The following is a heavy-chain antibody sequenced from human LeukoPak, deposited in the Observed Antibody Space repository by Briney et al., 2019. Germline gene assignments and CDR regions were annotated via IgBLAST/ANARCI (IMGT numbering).Heavy chain of an antibody. CDR3: ARSLKGSSTSNLIGY. V-gene: IGHV1-69*02. CDR1: GYTFTGYY. Sequence: SVKVSCKASGYTFTGYYMHWVRQAPGQGLEWMGRIIPILGIANYAQKFQGRVTITADKSTSAAYMELSSLRSEDTAVYYCARSLKGSSTSNLIGYWGQGTLVTVSS. CDR2: IIPILGIA. D-gene: IGHD2-2*01. J-gene: IGHJ4*02.